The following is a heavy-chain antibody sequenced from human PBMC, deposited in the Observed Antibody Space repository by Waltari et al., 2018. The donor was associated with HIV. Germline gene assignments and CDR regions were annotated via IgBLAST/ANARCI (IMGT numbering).Heavy chain of an antibody. CDR2: ISYDGGNK. CDR1: GFTFSSYA. Sequence: QVQLVESGGGVVQPGRSLRLSCAASGFTFSSYAMHWVRQAPGKGRGWGAVISYDGGNKYYSDSVKGRFTISRDNSKNTLYLQMNSLRAEDTAVYYCARDPYYYDSSGYLCYFDYWGQGTLVTVSS. D-gene: IGHD3-22*01. J-gene: IGHJ4*02. CDR3: ARDPYYYDSSGYLCYFDY. V-gene: IGHV3-30-3*01.